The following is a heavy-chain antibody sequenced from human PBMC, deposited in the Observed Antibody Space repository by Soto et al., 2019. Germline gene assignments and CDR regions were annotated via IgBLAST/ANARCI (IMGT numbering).Heavy chain of an antibody. CDR1: GGSLSDYY. CDR2: IHPSGST. J-gene: IGHJ6*02. V-gene: IGHV4-34*01. CDR3: ARGRDEYKLGNV. D-gene: IGHD1-1*01. Sequence: QVQLQQWGAGLLKPSETQSLTCAVSGGSLSDYYWPWIRQSPGKGLEWIGEIHPSGSTYYNPSLRSRVTISVDTSKNQFSLKLTSLTAADTAIYYCARGRDEYKLGNVWGHGTTVTVSS.